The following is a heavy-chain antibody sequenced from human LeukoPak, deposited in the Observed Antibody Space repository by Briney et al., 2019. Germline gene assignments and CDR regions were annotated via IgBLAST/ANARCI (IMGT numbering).Heavy chain of an antibody. Sequence: PGGSLRLSCAASGFTFDDYGMSWVRQAPGKGLEWVSGINWNGGSTGYADSVKGRFTISRDNAKNSLYLQMNSLRAEDTALYYCARDSYGALRGSWFDPWGQGTLVTVSS. V-gene: IGHV3-20*04. D-gene: IGHD3-16*01. J-gene: IGHJ5*02. CDR3: ARDSYGALRGSWFDP. CDR2: INWNGGST. CDR1: GFTFDDYG.